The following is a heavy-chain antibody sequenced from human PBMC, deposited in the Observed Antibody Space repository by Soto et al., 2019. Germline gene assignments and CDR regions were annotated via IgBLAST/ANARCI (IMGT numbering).Heavy chain of an antibody. V-gene: IGHV3-15*07. Sequence: GGSLRLSCAASGFTFSNAWMNWVRQAPGKGLEWVGRIKSKTDGGTTDYAAPVKGRFTISRDDSKNTLYLQMNSLKTEDTAVYYCTTQMYDILTGYYPNDYYGMDVWGQGTTVTVSS. D-gene: IGHD3-9*01. CDR2: IKSKTDGGTT. CDR1: GFTFSNAW. CDR3: TTQMYDILTGYYPNDYYGMDV. J-gene: IGHJ6*02.